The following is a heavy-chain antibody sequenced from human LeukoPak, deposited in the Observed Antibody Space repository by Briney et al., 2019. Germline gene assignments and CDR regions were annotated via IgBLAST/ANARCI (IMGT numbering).Heavy chain of an antibody. J-gene: IGHJ3*02. V-gene: IGHV4-30-2*01. Sequence: PSETLSLTCTVSGGSISSGGYYWSWIRQPPGKGLEWIGYIYHSGSTYYNPSLKSRVTISVDRSKNQFSLKLSSVTAADTAVYYCARDILDTAMVFDAFDIWGQGTMDTVSS. CDR1: GGSISSGGYY. D-gene: IGHD5-18*01. CDR3: ARDILDTAMVFDAFDI. CDR2: IYHSGST.